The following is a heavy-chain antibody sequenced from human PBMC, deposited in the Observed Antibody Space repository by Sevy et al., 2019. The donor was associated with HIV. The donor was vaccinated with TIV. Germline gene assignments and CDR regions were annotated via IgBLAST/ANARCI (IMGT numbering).Heavy chain of an antibody. D-gene: IGHD3-16*02. CDR1: GFTFSRYA. Sequence: GSLRLSCAASGFTFSRYAMNWVRQAPGKGLEWVAVISSDGRNKYYADSVKARFTLSRDNSKHTLYLQMNSLRSEDTALYYGARDKGESSASFLGELSYWGQGTLVTVSS. CDR2: ISSDGRNK. V-gene: IGHV3-30*04. CDR3: ARDKGESSASFLGELSY. J-gene: IGHJ4*02.